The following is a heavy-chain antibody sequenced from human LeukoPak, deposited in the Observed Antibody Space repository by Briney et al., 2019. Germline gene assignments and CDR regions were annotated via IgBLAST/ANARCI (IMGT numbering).Heavy chain of an antibody. D-gene: IGHD3-22*01. CDR3: AKGAGNDYYDSSGYSSFDP. CDR1: GFTFDDYA. V-gene: IGHV3-9*01. J-gene: IGHJ5*02. CDR2: ISWNSGSI. Sequence: GGSLRLSCAASGFTFDDYAMHWVRQAPGKDLEWVSGISWNSGSIGYADSVKGRFTISRDNAKNSLYLQMNSLRAEDTALYYCAKGAGNDYYDSSGYSSFDPWGQGTLVTVSS.